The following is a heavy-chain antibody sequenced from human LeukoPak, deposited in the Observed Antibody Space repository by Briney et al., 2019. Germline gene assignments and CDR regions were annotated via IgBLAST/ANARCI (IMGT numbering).Heavy chain of an antibody. V-gene: IGHV1-2*02. Sequence: ASVKVSCKASGYTFTGYYMHWVRQAPGQGLEWMGWINPNSGGTNYAQKFQGRVTMTRDTSISTAYMELSRLRSDDTAVYYCAREEYSSGWHNLDYWGQGTLVTVSS. J-gene: IGHJ4*02. CDR1: GYTFTGYY. D-gene: IGHD6-19*01. CDR3: AREEYSSGWHNLDY. CDR2: INPNSGGT.